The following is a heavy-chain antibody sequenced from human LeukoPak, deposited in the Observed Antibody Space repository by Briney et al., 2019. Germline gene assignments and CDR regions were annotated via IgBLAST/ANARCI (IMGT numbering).Heavy chain of an antibody. CDR2: INTHNGGT. Sequence: ASVKVSCKPSGYTFTDFYIHWVRQAPGQGLEYMGRINTHNGGTVYALQFQGRLSMTRDTSISTAYMELLSLRSEDTAVYYCARDHDYEGLKGNYWGRGTMVTVSS. CDR1: GYTFTDFY. D-gene: IGHD3-16*01. J-gene: IGHJ4*02. CDR3: ARDHDYEGLKGNY. V-gene: IGHV1-2*06.